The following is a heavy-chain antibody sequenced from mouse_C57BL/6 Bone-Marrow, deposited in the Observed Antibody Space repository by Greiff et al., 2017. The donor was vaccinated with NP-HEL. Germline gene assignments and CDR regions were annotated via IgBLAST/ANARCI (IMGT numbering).Heavy chain of an antibody. CDR3: ARLDGNYVSDY. J-gene: IGHJ2*01. V-gene: IGHV5-4*03. CDR1: GFTFSSYA. Sequence: EVMLVESGGGVVKPGGSLKLSCAASGFTFSSYAMSWVRQTPEKRLEWVATISDGGSYTYYPDNVKGRFTISRDNAKNNLYLQMSHLKSEDTAMYYCARLDGNYVSDYWGQGTTLTVSS. CDR2: ISDGGSYT. D-gene: IGHD2-1*01.